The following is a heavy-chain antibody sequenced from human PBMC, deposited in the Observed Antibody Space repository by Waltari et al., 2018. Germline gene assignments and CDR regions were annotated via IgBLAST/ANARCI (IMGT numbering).Heavy chain of an antibody. D-gene: IGHD6-19*01. Sequence: EVQLVESGGGLIQPGGSLRLSCAASGFTVSSTYISWVRRAPGKGLEWVSVIYSGGSTYYADSVKGRFTISRDNSKNTLYLQMNSLRAEDTAVYYCARATNVYSSGWQHVFDYWGQGTLVTVSS. V-gene: IGHV3-53*01. CDR2: IYSGGST. CDR3: ARATNVYSSGWQHVFDY. CDR1: GFTVSSTY. J-gene: IGHJ4*02.